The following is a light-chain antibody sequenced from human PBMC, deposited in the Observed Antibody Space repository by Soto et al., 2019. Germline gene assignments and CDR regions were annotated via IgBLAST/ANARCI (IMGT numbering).Light chain of an antibody. Sequence: QSALTQPRSVSGSPGQSVTISCTGTSSDVGGYDYVSWYQQHPGKAPKVIIYDVSKRPSGVPDRFSGSKSGNTASLTISGLQTEDESDYYCCSYAGRYILVFGGGTKVIVL. CDR3: CSYAGRYILV. CDR2: DVS. CDR1: SSDVGGYDY. J-gene: IGLJ2*01. V-gene: IGLV2-11*01.